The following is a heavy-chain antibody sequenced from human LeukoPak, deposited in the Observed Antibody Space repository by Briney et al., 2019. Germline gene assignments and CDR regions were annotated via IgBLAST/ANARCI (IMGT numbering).Heavy chain of an antibody. CDR3: ARDQRSIFAWFDP. CDR1: GFTFSSYA. CDR2: ISGSGGST. Sequence: GSLRLSCAASGFTFSSYAMSWVRQAPGKGLEWVSAISGSGGSTYYADSVKGRFTISRDNSKNTVYLQMNSLRVEDTAVYYCARDQRSIFAWFDPWGQGTLVTVSS. D-gene: IGHD3-3*01. J-gene: IGHJ5*02. V-gene: IGHV3-23*01.